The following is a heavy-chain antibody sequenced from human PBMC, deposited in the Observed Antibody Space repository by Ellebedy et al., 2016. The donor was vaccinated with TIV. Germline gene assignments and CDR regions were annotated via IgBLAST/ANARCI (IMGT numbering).Heavy chain of an antibody. CDR3: ARRGSYGDYAVQINSWFDT. CDR1: GFSFRSYW. Sequence: GGSLRLSCAASGFSFRSYWMSWVRQAPGKGLEWVANIYQDGGVQYYVDSVKGRFTISRDNADNSLFLQMNRLRAEETAVYFCARRGSYGDYAVQINSWFDTWGRGTLVAVSS. D-gene: IGHD4-17*01. J-gene: IGHJ5*02. V-gene: IGHV3-7*01. CDR2: IYQDGGVQ.